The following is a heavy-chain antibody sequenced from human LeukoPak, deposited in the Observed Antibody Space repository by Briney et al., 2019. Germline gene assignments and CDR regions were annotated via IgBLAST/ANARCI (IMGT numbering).Heavy chain of an antibody. V-gene: IGHV3-23*01. CDR1: GFIFSDYY. D-gene: IGHD2-15*01. J-gene: IGHJ4*02. Sequence: PGGSLRLSCAASGFIFSDYYMSWVRQAPGKGLEWVSAISGSGGGTYYADSVKGRFTISRDNSKNTLYLQMISLRAEDTALYYCARRFCSAGNCYSGANYWGQGTLVTVSS. CDR3: ARRFCSAGNCYSGANY. CDR2: ISGSGGGT.